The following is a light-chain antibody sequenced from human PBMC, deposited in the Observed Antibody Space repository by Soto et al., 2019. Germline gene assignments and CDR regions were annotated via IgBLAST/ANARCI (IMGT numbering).Light chain of an antibody. Sequence: EIVLTQSPGTLSLSPGEGATLSCRASQSVSNNYLAWYQQKPGQAPRLLIYAASNRATGIPDRFSGSGSGTDFTLTISRLEPEDFAVYYCQQSGSSPPTFGQGTKVDIK. J-gene: IGKJ1*01. CDR3: QQSGSSPPT. CDR2: AAS. V-gene: IGKV3-20*01. CDR1: QSVSNNY.